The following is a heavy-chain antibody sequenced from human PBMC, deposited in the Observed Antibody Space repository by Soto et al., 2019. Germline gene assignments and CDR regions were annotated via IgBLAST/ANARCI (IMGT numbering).Heavy chain of an antibody. D-gene: IGHD3-22*01. V-gene: IGHV1-69*13. CDR1: GGTFSSYA. Sequence: GASVKVSCKASGGTFSSYAISWVRQAPGQGLEWMGGIIPIFGTANYAQKFQGRVTITADESTSTAYMELSSLRSEDTAVYYCARSSNSYCDGSGYFFIASWGQGTLVTVSS. J-gene: IGHJ5*01. CDR3: ARSSNSYCDGSGYFFIAS. CDR2: IIPIFGTA.